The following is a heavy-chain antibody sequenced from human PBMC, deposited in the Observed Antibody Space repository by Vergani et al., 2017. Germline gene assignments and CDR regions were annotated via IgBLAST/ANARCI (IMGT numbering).Heavy chain of an antibody. V-gene: IGHV4-39*01. D-gene: IGHD3-22*01. Sequence: QLQLQESGPGLVKPSETLSLTCTVSGGSISSSSYYWGWIRQPPGKGLEWIGSIYYSGSTYYNPSLKSRVTISVDTSKNQFSLKLSSVTTADTAVYYCARHDSAPYYDSPHHSYYFDYWGQGTLVTVSS. J-gene: IGHJ4*02. CDR3: ARHDSAPYYDSPHHSYYFDY. CDR1: GGSISSSSYY. CDR2: IYYSGST.